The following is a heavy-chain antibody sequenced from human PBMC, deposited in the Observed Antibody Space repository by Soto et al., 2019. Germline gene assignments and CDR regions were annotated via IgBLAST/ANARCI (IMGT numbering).Heavy chain of an antibody. J-gene: IGHJ4*02. CDR3: ARDIASLGGDYFDS. V-gene: IGHV3-21*06. CDR1: GFTFRNYN. CDR2: ISTGGAYM. Sequence: EVQLVESGGGLVQAGGSLRLFCTASGFTFRNYNMNWVRQAPGKGLEWVSFISTGGAYMFYADSVKGRFTISRDNAQNSLFLQIDSPRAEDTAVYYCARDIASLGGDYFDSWGQGTLVTVSS. D-gene: IGHD3-16*01.